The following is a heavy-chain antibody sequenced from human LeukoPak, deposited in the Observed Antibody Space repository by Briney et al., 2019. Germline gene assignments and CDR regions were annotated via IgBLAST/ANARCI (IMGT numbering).Heavy chain of an antibody. CDR1: GGSISSSGYY. V-gene: IGHV4-30-2*01. Sequence: SETLSLTCTVSGGSISSSGYYWSWIRQPPGKGLEWIGYIYHSGSTYYNPSLKSRVTISVDTPKNQFSLKLSSVTAADTAVYYCASTPRTGLFDYWGQGTLVTVSS. D-gene: IGHD3/OR15-3a*01. CDR3: ASTPRTGLFDY. J-gene: IGHJ4*02. CDR2: IYHSGST.